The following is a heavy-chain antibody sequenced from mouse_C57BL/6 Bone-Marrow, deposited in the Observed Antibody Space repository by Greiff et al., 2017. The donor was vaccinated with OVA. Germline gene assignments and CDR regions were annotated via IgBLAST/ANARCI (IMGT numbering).Heavy chain of an antibody. Sequence: QVQLQQSGPELVKPGASVKISCKASGYAFSSSWMNWVKQRPGKGLEWIGRIYPGDGDTNYNGKFKGKATLTADKSSSTAYMQLSSLTSEDSAVYFCARQLRSLFDYWGQGTTLTGSS. V-gene: IGHV1-82*01. J-gene: IGHJ2*01. D-gene: IGHD3-2*02. CDR2: IYPGDGDT. CDR1: GYAFSSSW. CDR3: ARQLRSLFDY.